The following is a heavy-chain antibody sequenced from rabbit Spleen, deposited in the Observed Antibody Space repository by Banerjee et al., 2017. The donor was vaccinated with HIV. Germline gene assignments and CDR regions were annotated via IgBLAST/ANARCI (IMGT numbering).Heavy chain of an antibody. CDR2: IEGGSSTFS. CDR1: GVSFSSNHY. D-gene: IGHD8-1*01. V-gene: IGHV1S40*01. J-gene: IGHJ6*01. Sequence: EESGGGLVKPGASLTLTCTASGVSFSSNHYMCWVRQAPGKGLEWIACIEGGSSTFSYFASWAKGRFTCSKASSTTVTLQMTSLTAADTATYFCARDSGSSFSSYGMDLWGQGTLVTVS. CDR3: ARDSGSSFSSYGMDL.